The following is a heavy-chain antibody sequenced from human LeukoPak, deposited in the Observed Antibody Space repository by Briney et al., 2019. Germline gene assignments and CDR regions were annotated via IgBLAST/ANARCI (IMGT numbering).Heavy chain of an antibody. V-gene: IGHV3-20*04. CDR2: INWNGGST. D-gene: IGHD1-26*01. CDR3: ARDYEGATLDY. CDR1: GFTFSSYS. Sequence: GGSLRLSCAASGFTFSSYSMNWVRQAPGKGLEWVSGINWNGGSTGYADSVKGRFTISRDNAKNSLYLQMNSLRAEDTALYYFARDYEGATLDYWGQGTLVTVST. J-gene: IGHJ4*02.